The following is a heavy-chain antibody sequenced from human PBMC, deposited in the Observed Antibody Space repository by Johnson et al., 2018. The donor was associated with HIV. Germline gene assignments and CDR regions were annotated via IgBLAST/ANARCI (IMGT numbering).Heavy chain of an antibody. CDR3: ARTPSLPGAFDI. V-gene: IGHV3-48*04. CDR2: ISSSGSTI. Sequence: EVQLVESGGGLVQPGGSLRLSCAVSGFTFSSYAMHWVRQAPGKGLEWVSYISSSGSTIYYADSVKGRFTISRDNAKNSLYLQMNSLRAEDTAVYYCARTPSLPGAFDIWGQGTMVTVSS. CDR1: GFTFSSYA. J-gene: IGHJ3*02.